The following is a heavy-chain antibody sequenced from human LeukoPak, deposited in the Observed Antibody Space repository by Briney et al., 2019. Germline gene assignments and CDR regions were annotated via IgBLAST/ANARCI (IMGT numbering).Heavy chain of an antibody. CDR1: GGSISSSSYY. CDR3: ARHVGYCSSTSCYTHFDY. Sequence: SETLSLTCTVSGGSISSSSYYWGWIRQPPGKGLEWNGSIYYSGSTYYNPSLKSRVTISVDTSKNQFSLKLSSVTAADTAVYYCARHVGYCSSTSCYTHFDYWGQGTLVTVSS. V-gene: IGHV4-39*01. J-gene: IGHJ4*02. CDR2: IYYSGST. D-gene: IGHD2-2*02.